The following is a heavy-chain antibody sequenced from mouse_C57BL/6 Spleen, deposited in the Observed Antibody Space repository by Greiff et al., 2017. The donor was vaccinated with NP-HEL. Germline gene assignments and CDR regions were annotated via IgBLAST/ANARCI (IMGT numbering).Heavy chain of an antibody. CDR2: ISDGGSYT. Sequence: EVKLMESGGGLVKPGGSLKLSCAASGFTFSSYAMSWVRQTPEKRLEWVATISDGGSYTYYPDNVKGRFTISRDNAKNNLYLQMSHLKSEDTAMYYCARGGDLLGFAYWGQGTLVTVSA. CDR3: ARGGDLLGFAY. J-gene: IGHJ3*01. CDR1: GFTFSSYA. D-gene: IGHD2-1*01. V-gene: IGHV5-4*03.